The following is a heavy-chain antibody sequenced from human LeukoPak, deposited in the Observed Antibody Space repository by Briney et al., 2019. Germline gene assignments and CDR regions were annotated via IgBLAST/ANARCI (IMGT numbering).Heavy chain of an antibody. J-gene: IGHJ4*02. D-gene: IGHD2-2*01. CDR1: GFTFSDYY. CDR2: ISSSGSTI. V-gene: IGHV3-11*01. CDR3: ARRRGYCSSTSCYFFGFDY. Sequence: GGSLRLSCAASGFTFSDYYMSWIRQAPGKGLEWVSYISSSGSTIYYADSVKGRFTISRDNAKNSLYLQMNSLRAEDTAVYYCARRRGYCSSTSCYFFGFDYWGRGTLVTVSS.